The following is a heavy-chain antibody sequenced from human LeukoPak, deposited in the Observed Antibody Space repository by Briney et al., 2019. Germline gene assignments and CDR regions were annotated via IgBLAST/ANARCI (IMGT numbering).Heavy chain of an antibody. CDR1: GGSFSGYY. J-gene: IGHJ4*02. V-gene: IGHV4-34*01. CDR2: INHSGST. CDR3: ARVSPDIVVVPAAPIGLKDY. D-gene: IGHD2-2*01. Sequence: SEALSLTCAVYGGSFSGYYWSWIRQPPGKGLEWIGEINHSGSTNYNPSLKSRVTISVDTSKNQFSLKLSSVTAADTAVYYCARVSPDIVVVPAAPIGLKDYWGQGTLVTVSS.